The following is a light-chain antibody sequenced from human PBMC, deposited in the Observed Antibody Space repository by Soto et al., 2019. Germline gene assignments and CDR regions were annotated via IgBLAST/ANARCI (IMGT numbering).Light chain of an antibody. Sequence: DIQMTQSPSTLSASVGDRVTIACLASQSISSWLAWYQQKPGKAPTLLIYKASSLESGVPSRFSGSGSGTEFTLTISSLQPDDFATYYCQQYNSYPYTFGQGTKLEIK. CDR3: QQYNSYPYT. V-gene: IGKV1-5*03. CDR1: QSISSW. CDR2: KAS. J-gene: IGKJ2*01.